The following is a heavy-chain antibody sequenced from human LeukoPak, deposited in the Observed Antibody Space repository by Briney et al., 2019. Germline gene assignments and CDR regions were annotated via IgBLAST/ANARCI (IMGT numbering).Heavy chain of an antibody. CDR1: GFTFSSYA. D-gene: IGHD3-3*01. CDR3: AKNDYDFWSGFYYYGMDV. J-gene: IGHJ6*02. Sequence: HPGGSLRLSCAASGFTFSSYATSWVRQAPGKGLEWVSAISGSGGSTYYADSVKGRFTISRDNSKNTLYLQMNSLRAEDTAVYYCAKNDYDFWSGFYYYGMDVWGQGTTVTVSS. CDR2: ISGSGGST. V-gene: IGHV3-23*01.